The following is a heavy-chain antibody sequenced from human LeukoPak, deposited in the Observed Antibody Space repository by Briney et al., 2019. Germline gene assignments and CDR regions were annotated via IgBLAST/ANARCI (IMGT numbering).Heavy chain of an antibody. V-gene: IGHV3-30-3*01. J-gene: IGHJ4*02. CDR2: ISYDGSNK. CDR1: GFTFISYA. Sequence: PGRSLRLSCAASGFTFISYAMHWVRQAPGKGLEWVAVISYDGSNKYYADSVKGRFTISRDNSKNTLYLQMNSLRAEDTAVYYCAREGAPVRYYDRGDYWGQGTLVTVSS. D-gene: IGHD3-22*01. CDR3: AREGAPVRYYDRGDY.